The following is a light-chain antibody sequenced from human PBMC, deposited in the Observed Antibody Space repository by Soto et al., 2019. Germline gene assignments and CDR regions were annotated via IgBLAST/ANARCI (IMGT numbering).Light chain of an antibody. J-gene: IGKJ1*01. CDR3: QQYYLPWT. CDR1: QSVLYSSNNKNY. V-gene: IGKV4-1*01. Sequence: DIVMTQSPDSLAVSLGERATINCKSSQSVLYSSNNKNYLAWYQQKPGQPPKLLIYWASTRESGVPDRFSGSGSGTDFTRTISSLQAEDVAVYYCQQYYLPWTFGQGTKVEIK. CDR2: WAS.